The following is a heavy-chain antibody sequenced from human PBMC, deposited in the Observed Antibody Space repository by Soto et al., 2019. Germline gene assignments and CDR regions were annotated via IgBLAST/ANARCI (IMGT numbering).Heavy chain of an antibody. CDR3: ATVFGV. D-gene: IGHD3-16*01. V-gene: IGHV3-74*01. J-gene: IGHJ1*01. Sequence: EVQLVESGGGLVQPGGSLRVSCAASGFTFRSHRIHWVRQAPGKGLEWVSRIDTDGGGTSYADSVKGRFTISTDNAGNTVYLQTNGLRVEDTAVYYCATVFGVWGQGTLVTVSS. CDR1: GFTFRSHR. CDR2: IDTDGGGT.